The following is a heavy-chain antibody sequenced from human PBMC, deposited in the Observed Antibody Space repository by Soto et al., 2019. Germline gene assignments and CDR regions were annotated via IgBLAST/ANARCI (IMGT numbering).Heavy chain of an antibody. CDR3: ARMVAVAGAQKYTRYFDL. D-gene: IGHD6-19*01. V-gene: IGHV3-53*04. Sequence: EVQLVESGGGLVQPGGSLRLSCAASGFTVSSNYMSWVRQAPGKGLEWVSVIYSGGSTYYADSVKGRFTISRHNSKNTLYLQMTSLRAEDTAVYYCARMVAVAGAQKYTRYFDLWGRGTLFTVSS. CDR1: GFTVSSNY. CDR2: IYSGGST. J-gene: IGHJ2*01.